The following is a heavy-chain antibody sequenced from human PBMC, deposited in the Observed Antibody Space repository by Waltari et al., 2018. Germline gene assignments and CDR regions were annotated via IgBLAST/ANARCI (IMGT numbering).Heavy chain of an antibody. V-gene: IGHV3-74*01. Sequence: EVQMVESGGGLVQPGGSLRLSCEASGFPLVNSWVYWIRQRPGKGPMYVSGLDADGARTRYADSVRGRFTISRDNAKNAVYLQMTSLRDEDTALYYCARDWRNLGMDVWGQGTTVTVSS. CDR2: LDADGART. CDR3: ARDWRNLGMDV. J-gene: IGHJ6*02. CDR1: GFPLVNSW. D-gene: IGHD3-3*01.